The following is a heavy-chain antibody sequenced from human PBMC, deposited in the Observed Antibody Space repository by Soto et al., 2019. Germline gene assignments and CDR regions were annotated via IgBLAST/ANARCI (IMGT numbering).Heavy chain of an antibody. CDR1: GFTFSSYA. CDR3: ASGGFDY. J-gene: IGHJ4*02. CDR2: ISYDGSNK. Sequence: LRLSCAASGFTFSSYAMHWVRQAPGKGLEWVAVISYDGSNKYYADSVRGRFTISRDNSKNTLYLQMNSLRAEDTAVYYCASGGFDYWGQGTLVTVSS. D-gene: IGHD3-3*01. V-gene: IGHV3-30-3*01.